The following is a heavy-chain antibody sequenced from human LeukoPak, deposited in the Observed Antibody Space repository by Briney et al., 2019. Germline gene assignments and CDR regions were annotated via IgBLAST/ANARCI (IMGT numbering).Heavy chain of an antibody. CDR3: AKGPFSSGWGYFDY. CDR1: GFTFSSYG. V-gene: IGHV3-23*01. Sequence: GGSLRLSCAASGFTFSSYGMSWARQAPGKGLEWVSTISGSGGSTYYADSVKGRFTISRDNSKNTLYLQMNSLRAEDTAVYYCAKGPFSSGWGYFDYWGQGTLVTVSS. D-gene: IGHD6-19*01. J-gene: IGHJ4*02. CDR2: ISGSGGST.